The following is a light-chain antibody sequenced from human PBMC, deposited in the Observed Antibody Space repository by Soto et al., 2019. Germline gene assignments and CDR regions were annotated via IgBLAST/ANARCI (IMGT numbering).Light chain of an antibody. V-gene: IGKV3-20*01. Sequence: EIVLTLHRSALSLSAGEGATLSCRASQSVSNNYLAWYQQKPGQAPRLLIYGASNRATGIPDRFSGSGSGTDFTLTISRLETEDFAVYYCQQHGSSGTFGQGTKVDI. CDR2: GAS. J-gene: IGKJ1*01. CDR3: QQHGSSGT. CDR1: QSVSNNY.